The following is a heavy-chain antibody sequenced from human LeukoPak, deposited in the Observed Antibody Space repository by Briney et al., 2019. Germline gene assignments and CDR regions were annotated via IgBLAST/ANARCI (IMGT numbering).Heavy chain of an antibody. V-gene: IGHV3-23*01. J-gene: IGHJ4*02. Sequence: GGSLRLSCAASGLTFSSYAMSWVRHAPGKGLEWVSGISGSGGSTYYADSVKGRFTISRDNAKNSLYLQMNSLRAEDTAVYYCAREPTAMILWGQGTLVTVSS. CDR2: ISGSGGST. CDR1: GLTFSSYA. CDR3: AREPTAMIL. D-gene: IGHD5-18*01.